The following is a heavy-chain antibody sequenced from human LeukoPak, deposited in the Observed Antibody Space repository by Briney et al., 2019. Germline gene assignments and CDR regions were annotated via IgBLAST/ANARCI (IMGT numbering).Heavy chain of an antibody. CDR2: INQDGSER. J-gene: IGHJ4*02. V-gene: IGHV3-7*01. CDR3: ARDYGDEN. D-gene: IGHD4-17*01. Sequence: GGYLRLSCAASGFTLRSYWMSWVRQAPGKGLEWVANINQDGSERYYVDSVKGRFTISRDNAKNSLYLHMSSLRADDTAVYYCARDYGDENWGQGTLVTVSS. CDR1: GFTLRSYW.